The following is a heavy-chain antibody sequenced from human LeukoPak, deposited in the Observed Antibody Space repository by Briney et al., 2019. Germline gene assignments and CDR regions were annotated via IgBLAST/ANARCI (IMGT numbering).Heavy chain of an antibody. CDR3: ARGTTVRAFDI. Sequence: GASVKVSCKASGYTFTSYGISWVRQAPGQGLEWMGWISAYNGNTNYAQKFQGRVTMTRDTSISTAYMELSRLRSDDTAVYYCARGTTVRAFDIWGQGTMVTVSS. CDR2: ISAYNGNT. J-gene: IGHJ3*02. CDR1: GYTFTSYG. V-gene: IGHV1-18*01. D-gene: IGHD4-17*01.